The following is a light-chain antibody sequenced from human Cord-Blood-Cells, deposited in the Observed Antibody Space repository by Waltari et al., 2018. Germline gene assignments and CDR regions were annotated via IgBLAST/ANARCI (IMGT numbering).Light chain of an antibody. CDR1: SSNIRAGHD. CDR2: GDS. Sequence: QSVLTQPPSVSGAPGQRVTISCTGSSSNIRAGHDVNGCQQHPGTAPKLLIYGDSNRPSGVPDRFSGSKSATSASLAITGLQAEDDADYYCQSYDSSLSGWVFGAGTKLTVL. CDR3: QSYDSSLSGWV. J-gene: IGLJ3*02. V-gene: IGLV1-40*01.